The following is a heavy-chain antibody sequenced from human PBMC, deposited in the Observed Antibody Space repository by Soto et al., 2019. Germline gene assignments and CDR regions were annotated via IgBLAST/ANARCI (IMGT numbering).Heavy chain of an antibody. D-gene: IGHD3-10*01. Sequence: SVEGSFQASGDTLCFYTINWVRQAPGLGLEWMGRVNPILSMSNYAQKFQGRVTMTADKSTSTAYMELRSLRSEDTAFYYCATSYGSGYRAFDYWGQ. V-gene: IGHV1-69*02. CDR2: VNPILSMS. CDR1: GDTLCFYT. CDR3: ATSYGSGYRAFDY. J-gene: IGHJ4*01.